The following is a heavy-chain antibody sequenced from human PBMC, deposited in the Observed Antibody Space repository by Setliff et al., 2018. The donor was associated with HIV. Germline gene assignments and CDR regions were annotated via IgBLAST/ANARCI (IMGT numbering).Heavy chain of an antibody. CDR2: IIPLFRKT. D-gene: IGHD1-1*01. CDR3: ARDIGITTTGKGWFEP. V-gene: IGHV1-69*06. Sequence: SVKVSCKASGYTFNDYYYMHWVRQAPGQGLEWMGGIIPLFRKTDYAEKFQGRVTITADKSTSTVYMEMTDLRSDDTAVYYCARDIGITTTGKGWFEPWGQGTQVTVSS. CDR1: GYTFNDYY. J-gene: IGHJ5*02.